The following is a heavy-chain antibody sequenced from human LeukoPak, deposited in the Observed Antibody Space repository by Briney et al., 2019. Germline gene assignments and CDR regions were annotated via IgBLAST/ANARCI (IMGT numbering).Heavy chain of an antibody. V-gene: IGHV3-48*03. CDR1: GFTFSRYE. Sequence: GGSLRLSCAAPGFTFSRYEMNWVRQAPGKGPEWISYIDSSGSVIYYVDSVKGRFTISRDNAKNSMFLQMNSLRDEDTAVYYCTRDEATTSRGTLPEYWGQGTLVTVSS. D-gene: IGHD1-14*01. CDR2: IDSSGSVI. J-gene: IGHJ4*02. CDR3: TRDEATTSRGTLPEY.